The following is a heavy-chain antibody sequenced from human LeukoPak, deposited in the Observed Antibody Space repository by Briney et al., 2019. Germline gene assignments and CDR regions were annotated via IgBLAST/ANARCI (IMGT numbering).Heavy chain of an antibody. D-gene: IGHD3-22*01. J-gene: IGHJ3*02. CDR2: INPSGGNT. V-gene: IGHV1-46*01. CDR3: ARDRGKSYYYDSSGYPVADAFDI. Sequence: GASVKVSCKASGYTFTSYYMHWVRQAPGQGLEWMGIINPSGGNTNYAQKFQGRVTMTRDTFTSTVYMELSSLRSEDMAVYYCARDRGKSYYYDSSGYPVADAFDIWGQGTMVTVSS. CDR1: GYTFTSYY.